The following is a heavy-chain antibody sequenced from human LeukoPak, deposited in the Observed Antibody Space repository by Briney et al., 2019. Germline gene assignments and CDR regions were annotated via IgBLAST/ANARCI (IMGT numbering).Heavy chain of an antibody. J-gene: IGHJ3*02. V-gene: IGHV4-34*01. CDR2: INHSGST. CDR1: GGSFXGXX. CDR3: ARARYVNSFYAFDI. D-gene: IGHD3-9*01. Sequence: SETLSLTCAVYGGSFXGXXXXXXXQPPGXXLXWXGEINHSGSTNYSPSLKSRVTIFGDTSKNQFFLKLSSVTAADTAMYYCARARYVNSFYAFDIWGQGTLVTVSS.